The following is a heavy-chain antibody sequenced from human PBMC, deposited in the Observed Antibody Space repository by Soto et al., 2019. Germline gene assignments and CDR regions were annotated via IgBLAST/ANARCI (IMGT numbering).Heavy chain of an antibody. CDR3: AKMTGYDSPTAWTSKNAFDI. CDR1: GFTVTINY. J-gene: IGHJ3*02. Sequence: SLRLSCAVSGFTVTINYMSWVRQAPGKGLEWVSVIYSGGSTYYADSVKGRFTISRDNSKNTLYLQMNSLRAEDTAVYYCAKMTGYDSPTAWTSKNAFDIWGQGTMVTVSS. D-gene: IGHD3-3*01. CDR2: IYSGGST. V-gene: IGHV3-53*01.